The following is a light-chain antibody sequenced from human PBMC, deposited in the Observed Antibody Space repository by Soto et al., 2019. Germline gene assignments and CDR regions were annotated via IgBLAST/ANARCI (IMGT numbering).Light chain of an antibody. V-gene: IGKV3-11*01. Sequence: EIFLTQSPAPLSLSPGERATLSCRASQSVSSYLALYQHKPGQAPRLLIDDASNRSNGTPARFSCSGSGTDCSLTSSNLAPEDFAVYYCQQCSDCPPTFGGGTKVEIK. CDR3: QQCSDCPPT. J-gene: IGKJ4*01. CDR2: DAS. CDR1: QSVSSY.